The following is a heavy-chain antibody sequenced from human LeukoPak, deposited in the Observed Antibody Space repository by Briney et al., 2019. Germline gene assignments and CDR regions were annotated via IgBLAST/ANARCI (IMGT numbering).Heavy chain of an antibody. CDR1: GYSFTSYW. CDR2: IYPGDSDT. Sequence: GESLKISCKGSGYSFTSYWIGWVRQMPGKGLEWMGIIYPGDSDTRYSPSFQGQVTISADKSISTAYLQWSSLKASDTAMYYCAKDSGSYSDSNYYYYMDVWGKGTTVTASS. J-gene: IGHJ6*03. V-gene: IGHV5-51*01. CDR3: AKDSGSYSDSNYYYYMDV. D-gene: IGHD1-26*01.